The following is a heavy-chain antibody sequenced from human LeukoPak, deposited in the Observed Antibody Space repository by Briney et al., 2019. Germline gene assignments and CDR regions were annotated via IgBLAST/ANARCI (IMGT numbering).Heavy chain of an antibody. J-gene: IGHJ4*02. CDR2: ISSSSSTI. V-gene: IGHV3-48*01. Sequence: PVGSLRLSCAASGFTFSSYSMDWVRQAPGQGLEGVSYISSSSSTIYYAASVKGRFTISRDNAKNSLYLQMNSLRAEDTAVYYCARGKGYSSSWYLIDYWGQGTLDTVSS. D-gene: IGHD6-13*01. CDR3: ARGKGYSSSWYLIDY. CDR1: GFTFSSYS.